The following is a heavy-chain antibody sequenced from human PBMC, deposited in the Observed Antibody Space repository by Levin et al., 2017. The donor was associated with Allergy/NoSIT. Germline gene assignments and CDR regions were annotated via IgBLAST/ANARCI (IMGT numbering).Heavy chain of an antibody. Sequence: GGSLRLSCAASGFTFSDYYMSWVRQAPGKGLEWVSYISSSGDSIYYADSVKGRFTISRDNAKNSLYLQMNSLRAEDTAVYYCARDLGSYGSGTYFPSGYWGQGTLVTVSS. J-gene: IGHJ4*02. CDR1: GFTFSDYY. CDR3: ARDLGSYGSGTYFPSGY. CDR2: ISSSGDSI. D-gene: IGHD3-10*01. V-gene: IGHV3-11*01.